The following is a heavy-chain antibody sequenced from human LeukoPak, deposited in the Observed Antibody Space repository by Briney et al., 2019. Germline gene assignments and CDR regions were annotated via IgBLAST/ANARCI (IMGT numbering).Heavy chain of an antibody. J-gene: IGHJ4*02. CDR3: AKDFIDIVVVPAAMFDH. D-gene: IGHD2-2*01. CDR2: ISYDGSNK. CDR1: GFTFSSYG. Sequence: PGGSLRLSCAASGFTFSSYGMHWVRQAPGKGLEWVAVISYDGSNKYYADSVKGRFTISRDNSKNTLYLQMNSLRAEDTAVYYCAKDFIDIVVVPAAMFDHWGQGTLVTVSS. V-gene: IGHV3-30*18.